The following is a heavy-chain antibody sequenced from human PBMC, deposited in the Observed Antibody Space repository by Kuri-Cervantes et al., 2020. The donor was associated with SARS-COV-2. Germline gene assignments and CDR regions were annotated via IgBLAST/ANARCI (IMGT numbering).Heavy chain of an antibody. Sequence: GESLKISCTASGFTFGDYAMSWVRQAPGKGLEWVANIKQDGSEKYYVDSVKGRFTISRDNAKNSLYLQMNSLRAEDMALYYCAKTVGPHYYYYMDVWGKGTTVTVSS. CDR1: GFTFGDYA. CDR2: IKQDGSEK. D-gene: IGHD4-23*01. J-gene: IGHJ6*03. V-gene: IGHV3-7*03. CDR3: AKTVGPHYYYYMDV.